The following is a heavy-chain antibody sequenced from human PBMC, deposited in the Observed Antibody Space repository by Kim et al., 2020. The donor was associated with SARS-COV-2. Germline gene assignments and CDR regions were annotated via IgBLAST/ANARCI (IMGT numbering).Heavy chain of an antibody. Sequence: GESLKISCKGSGYSFTSYWISWVRQMPGKGLEWMGRIDPSDSYTNYSPSFQGHVTISADKSISTAYLQWSSLKASDTAMYYCATQRRTAMVTYYYYGMDVWGQGTTVTVSS. CDR3: ATQRRTAMVTYYYYGMDV. J-gene: IGHJ6*02. V-gene: IGHV5-10-1*01. CDR1: GYSFTSYW. CDR2: IDPSDSYT. D-gene: IGHD5-18*01.